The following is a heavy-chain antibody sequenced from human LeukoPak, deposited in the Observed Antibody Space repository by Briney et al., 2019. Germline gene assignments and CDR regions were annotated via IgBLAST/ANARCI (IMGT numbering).Heavy chain of an antibody. D-gene: IGHD3-10*01. J-gene: IGHJ4*02. V-gene: IGHV3-23*01. CDR3: AKDHGRDYYGSGRYDY. Sequence: GGTLRLSCAASGFTFSSYGMSWVRQAPGKGLEWVSALSGSGGSTYYADSVKGRFTISRDNSKNTLYLQMNSLRAEDTAVYYCAKDHGRDYYGSGRYDYWGQGTLVTVSS. CDR1: GFTFSSYG. CDR2: LSGSGGST.